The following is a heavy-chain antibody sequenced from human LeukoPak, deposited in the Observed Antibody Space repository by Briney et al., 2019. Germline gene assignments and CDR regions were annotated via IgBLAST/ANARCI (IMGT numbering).Heavy chain of an antibody. J-gene: IGHJ4*02. CDR2: ITGIGGST. Sequence: GGSLRLSCAASGFIFSSHAMAWVRQAPGKGLEWVSLITGIGGSTYYADSVKGRFTISRDNSKNTLFLQMNSLRAEDTAVYYCKGAWSWGQGTLVTVSS. CDR3: KGAWS. V-gene: IGHV3-23*01. CDR1: GFIFSSHA. D-gene: IGHD3-3*01.